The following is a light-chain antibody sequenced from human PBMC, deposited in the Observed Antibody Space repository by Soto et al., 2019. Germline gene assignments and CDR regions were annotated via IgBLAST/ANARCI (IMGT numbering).Light chain of an antibody. CDR3: QQRTNWLT. CDR1: QNVSTY. J-gene: IGKJ3*01. V-gene: IGKV3-11*01. CDR2: DAS. Sequence: EIVLTQSPATLSLSPGERVTLSCRASQNVSTYLAWYQQKPGQAPRLLIYDASDRATGIPARFSGSGSGTDFPLTSSSLDPEDFAEYYCQQRTNWLTFGPGTKVDIK.